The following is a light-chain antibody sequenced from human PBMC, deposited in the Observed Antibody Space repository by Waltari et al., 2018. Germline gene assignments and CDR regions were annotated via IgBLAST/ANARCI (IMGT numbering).Light chain of an antibody. CDR2: DAA. V-gene: IGKV3-20*01. CDR3: QKYGSLPAT. Sequence: ETVLTQSPGTLSLSPGERATLSCRASQSVSRDLAGYQQKPGQAPRRLSYDAATSATGIPDRFSGGGSGTDLSRTISRLEPEDFAVYYCQKYGSLPATFGQGTKVEI. J-gene: IGKJ1*01. CDR1: QSVSRD.